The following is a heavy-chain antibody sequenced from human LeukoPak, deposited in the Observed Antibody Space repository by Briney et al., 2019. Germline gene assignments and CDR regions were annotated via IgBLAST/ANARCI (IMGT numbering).Heavy chain of an antibody. CDR2: ISSSSSYI. Sequence: GGSLRLSCAASGFTFSSYSMNWVRQAPGKGLEWVSSISSSSSYIHSADSVRGRFTISRDNAKNSLFLQMNSLRVEDTALYYCARDKASGSSYGSSFHFWGQGTMVTVSS. CDR1: GFTFSSYS. J-gene: IGHJ3*01. CDR3: ARDKASGSSYGSSFHF. D-gene: IGHD1-26*01. V-gene: IGHV3-21*01.